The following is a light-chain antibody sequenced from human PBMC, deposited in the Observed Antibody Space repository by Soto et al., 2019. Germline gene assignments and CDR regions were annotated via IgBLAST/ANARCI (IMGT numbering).Light chain of an antibody. Sequence: DIQMTQSPSTPSASVGDRVTITCRARQSISHWLALYQQKPGKAPHLLIYKASSVESGVPSRFSGSGSGTEFTLTISSLQPDDFVTYYCQQYNSYSPTWTFGQGTKVYIK. V-gene: IGKV1-5*03. J-gene: IGKJ1*01. CDR3: QQYNSYSPTWT. CDR1: QSISHW. CDR2: KAS.